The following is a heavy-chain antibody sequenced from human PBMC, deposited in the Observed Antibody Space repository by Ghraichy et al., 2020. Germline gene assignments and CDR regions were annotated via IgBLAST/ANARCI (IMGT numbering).Heavy chain of an antibody. CDR3: ARRLRGEAFDI. V-gene: IGHV4-38-2*01. Sequence: SETLSLTCAVSGYSITSVYYWGWIRQPPGKGLEWIGSIYHSGSTYYNPSLKSRVTISVDMSKNQFSLKLSSVTAADTVVYYCARRLRGEAFDIWGQGTMVIVSS. D-gene: IGHD3-16*01. J-gene: IGHJ3*02. CDR2: IYHSGST. CDR1: GYSITSVYY.